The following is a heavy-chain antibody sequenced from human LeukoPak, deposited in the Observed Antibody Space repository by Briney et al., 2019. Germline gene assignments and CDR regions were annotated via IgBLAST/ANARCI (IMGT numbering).Heavy chain of an antibody. CDR2: IYTSGST. V-gene: IGHV4-4*07. CDR1: GGSISSYY. Sequence: SETLTLTCTVSGGSISSYYWSWIRQLAGEGLEWIGRIYTSGSTNYNPSLKSRVTMSVDTSKNQFSLKLSSVTAADTAVYYCARDRGDYDFWSGYQTTSYFDYWGQGTLVTVSS. J-gene: IGHJ4*02. CDR3: ARDRGDYDFWSGYQTTSYFDY. D-gene: IGHD3-3*01.